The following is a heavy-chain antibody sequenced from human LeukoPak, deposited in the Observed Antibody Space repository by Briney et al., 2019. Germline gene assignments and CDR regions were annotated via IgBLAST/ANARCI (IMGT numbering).Heavy chain of an antibody. D-gene: IGHD6-13*01. J-gene: IGHJ3*01. CDR2: ITGGGGTT. Sequence: GGSLKLSCAASGFTFANFAMTWVRQTPGKGPEWVSGITGGGGTTDYADSVKGRFTISRDNSKNTLYLQMNSLRAEDTAVYFCAKQYTTSWSDAFDAWGQGTMVTVSS. CDR1: GFTFANFA. V-gene: IGHV3-23*01. CDR3: AKQYTTSWSDAFDA.